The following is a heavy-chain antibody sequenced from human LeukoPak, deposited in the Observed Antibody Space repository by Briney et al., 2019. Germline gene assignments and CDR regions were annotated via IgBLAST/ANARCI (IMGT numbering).Heavy chain of an antibody. Sequence: GGSLRLSCAASGFTFSSYWMSWVRQAPGKGLEWVANIREDGSEEYYVDSVKGRFTISRDNAKNSLYLQMNSLRAEDTAVYYCAKVNTTVIPLFDYWGQGALVTVSS. CDR1: GFTFSSYW. CDR3: AKVNTTVIPLFDY. V-gene: IGHV3-7*01. J-gene: IGHJ4*02. CDR2: IREDGSEE. D-gene: IGHD4-17*01.